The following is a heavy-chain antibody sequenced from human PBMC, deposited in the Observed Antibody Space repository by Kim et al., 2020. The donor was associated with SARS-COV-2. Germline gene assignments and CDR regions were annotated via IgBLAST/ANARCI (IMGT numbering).Heavy chain of an antibody. J-gene: IGHJ4*02. CDR3: ARGAYYDILTGYSLDRESIDY. Sequence: GGSLRLSCAASGFTFSSYDMHWVRQATGKGLEWVSAIGTAGDTYYPGSVKGRFTISRENAKNSLYLQMNSLRAGDTAVYYCARGAYYDILTGYSLDRESIDYWGQGTLVTVSS. CDR2: IGTAGDT. V-gene: IGHV3-13*01. CDR1: GFTFSSYD. D-gene: IGHD3-9*01.